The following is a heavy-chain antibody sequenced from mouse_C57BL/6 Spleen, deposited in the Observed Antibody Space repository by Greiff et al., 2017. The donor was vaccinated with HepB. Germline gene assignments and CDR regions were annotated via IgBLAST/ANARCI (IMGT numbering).Heavy chain of an antibody. CDR1: GYAFSSYW. Sequence: QVQLKESGAELVKPGASVKISCKASGYAFSSYWMNWVKQRPGKGLEWIGQIYPGDGDTNYNGKFKGKATLTADKSSSTAYMQLSSLTSEDSAVYFCARGDYYGSSYRYYFDYWGQGTTLTVSS. J-gene: IGHJ2*01. V-gene: IGHV1-80*01. CDR3: ARGDYYGSSYRYYFDY. D-gene: IGHD1-1*01. CDR2: IYPGDGDT.